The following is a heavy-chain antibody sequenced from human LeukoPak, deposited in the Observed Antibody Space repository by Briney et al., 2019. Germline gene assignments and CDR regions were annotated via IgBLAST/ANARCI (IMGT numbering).Heavy chain of an antibody. CDR1: GFNFSNYV. J-gene: IGHJ3*01. CDR3: ARAEQYSYGPHGAFDV. D-gene: IGHD5-18*01. CDR2: ISSNGGST. Sequence: PGRSLRLSCAASGFNFSNYVMHWVRQAPGKGLEYVSIISSNGGSTTYANFVKGRFTISRDNSKNTLYLQMGSLRAEDMAVYYCARAEQYSYGPHGAFDVWGQGTMITVSS. V-gene: IGHV3-64*01.